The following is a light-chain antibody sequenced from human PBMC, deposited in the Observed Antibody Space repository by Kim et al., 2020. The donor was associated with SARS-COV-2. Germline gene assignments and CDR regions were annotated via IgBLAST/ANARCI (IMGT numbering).Light chain of an antibody. CDR2: YDS. J-gene: IGLJ3*02. CDR3: QVWDSSSDHPV. CDR1: NIGSKS. V-gene: IGLV3-21*04. Sequence: PGKTARITCGGNNIGSKSVHWYQQKPGQAPVLVIYYDSDRPAGIPERFSGSNSGNTATLTISRVEAGDEADYYCQVWDSSSDHPVCGGGTQLTVL.